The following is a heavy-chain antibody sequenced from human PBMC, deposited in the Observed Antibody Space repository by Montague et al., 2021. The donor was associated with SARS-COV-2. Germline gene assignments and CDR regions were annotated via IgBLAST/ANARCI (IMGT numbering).Heavy chain of an antibody. D-gene: IGHD3-10*01. V-gene: IGHV4-34*01. CDR1: GTSFSGYY. J-gene: IGHJ6*03. Sequence: SETLSLTCAVRGTSFSGYYWNWTRQPPGKGLEWIGEINHGGSTKYSPSLKSRLTISADTSKNQFSLKLTSVAAADTAVYYCARLRDGVVPSPILGVGPYYSYYYMDVWGRGTTVTVSS. CDR2: INHGGST. CDR3: ARLRDGVVPSPILGVGPYYSYYYMDV.